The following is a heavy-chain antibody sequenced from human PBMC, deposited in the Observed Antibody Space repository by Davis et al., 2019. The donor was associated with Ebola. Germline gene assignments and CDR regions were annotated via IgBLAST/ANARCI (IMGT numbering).Heavy chain of an antibody. CDR3: ARAYYDGSRYYPPGL. J-gene: IGHJ4*02. D-gene: IGHD3-22*01. V-gene: IGHV1-18*01. CDR1: RGIFSRYG. Sequence: AASVKVSCKASRGIFSRYGISWVRQAPGQGLEWMGWISAYNGNTNYAQKLQGRVTMTTDTSTSTAYMELRSLRSDDTAVYYCARAYYDGSRYYPPGLWGQGTLVTVSS. CDR2: ISAYNGNT.